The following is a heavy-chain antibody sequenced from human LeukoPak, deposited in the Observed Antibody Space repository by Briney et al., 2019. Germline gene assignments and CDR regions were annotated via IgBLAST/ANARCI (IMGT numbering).Heavy chain of an antibody. V-gene: IGHV3-33*01. J-gene: IGHJ4*02. CDR1: GFTFSSYG. Sequence: GGSLRLSCAASGFTFSSYGMHWVRQAPGKGLEWVAVIWYDGSNKYYAGSVKGRFTISRDNSKNTLYLQMNSLRAEDTAVYYCARDSGRAMVPQVFDYWGQGTLVTVSS. CDR3: ARDSGRAMVPQVFDY. CDR2: IWYDGSNK. D-gene: IGHD5-18*01.